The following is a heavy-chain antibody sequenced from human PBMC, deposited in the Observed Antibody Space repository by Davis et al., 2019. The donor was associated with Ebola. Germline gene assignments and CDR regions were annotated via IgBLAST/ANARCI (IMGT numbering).Heavy chain of an antibody. D-gene: IGHD3-22*01. CDR2: THPGDSDT. CDR3: VRLDSGGYYYVTY. V-gene: IGHV5-51*01. J-gene: IGHJ4*02. CDR1: GYSFTSYW. Sequence: GESLKISCKGSGYSFTSYWIGWVRQMPGKGLEWMGITHPGDSDTRHSPSFQGKITISADRSSSTAYLQWSSLQASDSAMYYCVRLDSGGYYYVTYWGQGTLVTVSS.